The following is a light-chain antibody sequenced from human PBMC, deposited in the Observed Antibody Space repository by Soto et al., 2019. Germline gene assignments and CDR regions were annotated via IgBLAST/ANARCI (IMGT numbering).Light chain of an antibody. CDR1: QDISNY. V-gene: IGKV1-33*01. CDR2: DAS. CDR3: RQYDNFPRANN. J-gene: IGKJ5*01. Sequence: DIQMTQSPSSLSASVGDRVTIACQASQDISNYLHWYQQKPGQAPKLLIYDASNLETGVPSRFSGSGSGTEFSFTISSLQPEDIATYYCRQYDNFPRANNFGQGTRLELK.